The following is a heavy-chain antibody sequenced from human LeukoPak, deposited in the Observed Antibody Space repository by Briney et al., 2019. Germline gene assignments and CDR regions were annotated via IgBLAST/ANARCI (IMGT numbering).Heavy chain of an antibody. CDR1: GSTFSDQY. CDR2: TGNKASRYTT. Sequence: GGSLRLSCAASGSTFSDQYMDWVRQAPGKGRQWVGRTGNKASRYTTEYAASVEGRFTISRDDSKNSLYLQMNSLKTEDTALYYCTRGYSGRSAYAFDIWGQGTMVTVSS. V-gene: IGHV3-72*01. CDR3: TRGYSGRSAYAFDI. J-gene: IGHJ3*02. D-gene: IGHD1-26*01.